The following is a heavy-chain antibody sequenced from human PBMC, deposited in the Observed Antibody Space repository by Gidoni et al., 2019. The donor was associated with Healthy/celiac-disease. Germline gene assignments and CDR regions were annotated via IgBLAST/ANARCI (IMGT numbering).Heavy chain of an antibody. D-gene: IGHD3-22*01. CDR2: ISSSSIYI. Sequence: VQLVESGGGLVKPGGSLRLYCAASGFTFSSYSTNCVRPAPGKGREWVSTISSSSIYIYYADSVKGRFTSSRDNAKNSLYLQMNSLRAEDTAVYYCARACYYSDFDYWGQGTLVTVSS. CDR3: ARACYYSDFDY. J-gene: IGHJ4*02. V-gene: IGHV3-21*01. CDR1: GFTFSSYS.